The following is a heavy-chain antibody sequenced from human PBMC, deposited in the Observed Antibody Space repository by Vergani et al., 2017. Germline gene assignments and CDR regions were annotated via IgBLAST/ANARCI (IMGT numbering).Heavy chain of an antibody. J-gene: IGHJ6*02. CDR1: GFTFSSYG. CDR3: ASYSSGYYYPSYGMDV. D-gene: IGHD3-22*01. V-gene: IGHV3-33*01. Sequence: QVQLVESGGGVVQPGGSLRLSCAASGFTFSSYGMHWVRQAPGKGLEWVAVIWYDGSNKYYADSVKGRFTISRDNSKNTLYLQMNSLRAEDTAVYYCASYSSGYYYPSYGMDVWGQGTTVTVSS. CDR2: IWYDGSNK.